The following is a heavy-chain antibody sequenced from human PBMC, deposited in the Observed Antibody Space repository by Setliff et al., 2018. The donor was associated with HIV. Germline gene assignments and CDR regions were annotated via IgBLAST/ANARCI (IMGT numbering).Heavy chain of an antibody. V-gene: IGHV3-48*01. CDR1: GFTFSDYP. CDR3: TRTSRAAY. Sequence: PGGSLRLSCAASGFTFSDYPMNWVRQAPGKGLEWVSHINNISSTISYADSVKGRFTISRDNAKSSLYLQMNSLRAEDTAVYYCTRTSRAAYWGRGTLVTVSS. J-gene: IGHJ4*02. CDR2: INNISSTI. D-gene: IGHD6-25*01.